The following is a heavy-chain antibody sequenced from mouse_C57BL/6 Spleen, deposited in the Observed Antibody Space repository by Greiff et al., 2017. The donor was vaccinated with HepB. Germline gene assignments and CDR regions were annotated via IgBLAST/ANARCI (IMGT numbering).Heavy chain of an antibody. CDR2: ISSGSSTI. J-gene: IGHJ3*01. CDR3: ARPPLVPYYGSSPWFAY. CDR1: GFTFSDYG. V-gene: IGHV5-17*01. Sequence: DVMLVESGGGLVKPGGSLKLSCAASGFTFSDYGMHWVRQAPEKGLEWVAYISSGSSTIYYADTVKGRFTISRDNAKNTLFLQMTSLRSEDTAMYYCARPPLVPYYGSSPWFAYWGQGTLVTVSA. D-gene: IGHD1-1*01.